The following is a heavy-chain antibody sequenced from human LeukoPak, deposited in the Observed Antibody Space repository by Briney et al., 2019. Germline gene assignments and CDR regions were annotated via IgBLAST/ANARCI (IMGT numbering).Heavy chain of an antibody. CDR1: GGSISSGGSY. D-gene: IGHD6-13*01. CDR3: ATAGSSNWHYFDY. Sequence: SETLSLTCTVSGGSISSGGSYWSWLRQHPGKGLEWIGYIYYSGSPYYNPSLKSRVAISVDTSKNQFSLKLSPVTAADTAVYYCATAGSSNWHYFDYWGQGTLVTVSS. V-gene: IGHV4-31*03. CDR2: IYYSGSP. J-gene: IGHJ4*02.